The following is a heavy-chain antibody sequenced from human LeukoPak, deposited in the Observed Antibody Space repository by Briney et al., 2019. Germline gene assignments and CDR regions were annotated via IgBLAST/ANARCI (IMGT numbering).Heavy chain of an antibody. Sequence: GGSLRLSCAASGFTFDDYGMSWVRQAPGKGLEWVSGINWNGSSTGYADSVKGRFTISRDNAKNSLYLQMNSLRAEDTALYYCARVIGYSSSSWFDPWGQGTLVTVSS. CDR3: ARVIGYSSSSWFDP. D-gene: IGHD6-6*01. J-gene: IGHJ5*02. CDR2: INWNGSST. V-gene: IGHV3-20*04. CDR1: GFTFDDYG.